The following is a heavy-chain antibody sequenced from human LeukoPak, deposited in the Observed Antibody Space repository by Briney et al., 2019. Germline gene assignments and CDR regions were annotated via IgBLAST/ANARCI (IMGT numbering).Heavy chain of an antibody. Sequence: PSETLSLTCAVYGGSFSGYYWSWIRQPPGKGLEWIGEINHSGSTNYNPSLKSRVTISVDTSKNQFSLKLSSATAADTAVYYCATTAARYYYYAMDVWGKGTTVTVSS. CDR1: GGSFSGYY. V-gene: IGHV4-34*01. J-gene: IGHJ6*04. CDR2: INHSGST. CDR3: ATTAARYYYYAMDV. D-gene: IGHD2-2*01.